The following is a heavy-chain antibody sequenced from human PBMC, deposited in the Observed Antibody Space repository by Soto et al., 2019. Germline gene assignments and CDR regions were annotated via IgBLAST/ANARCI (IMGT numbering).Heavy chain of an antibody. CDR1: GGSISSGGYY. D-gene: IGHD2-15*01. J-gene: IGHJ5*02. CDR2: IYYSGST. CDR3: ARDIVGYCSGGSCYPSWFDP. Sequence: QVQLQESGPGLVKPSQTLSLTCTVSGGSISSGGYYWSWIRQHPGKGLEWIGYIYYSGSTYYNPSLKSRVTISVDTSKNQFSLKLSSVTAADTAVYYCARDIVGYCSGGSCYPSWFDPWGQGTLVTVSS. V-gene: IGHV4-31*03.